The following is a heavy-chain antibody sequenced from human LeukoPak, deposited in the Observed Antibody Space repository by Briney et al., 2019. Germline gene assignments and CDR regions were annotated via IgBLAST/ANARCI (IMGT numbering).Heavy chain of an antibody. CDR3: ARLLNEIVLWD. D-gene: IGHD2/OR15-2a*01. Sequence: GASVKVSCKASGYTFNCYYMYWVRHAPGQGLEWMGWINPNSGGTDYAQKFQGGVTLTRDTSMSTAYMELSRLTFDDTAVYYCARLLNEIVLWDWGPGILVTVSS. V-gene: IGHV1-2*02. CDR1: GYTFNCYY. CDR2: INPNSGGT. J-gene: IGHJ4*02.